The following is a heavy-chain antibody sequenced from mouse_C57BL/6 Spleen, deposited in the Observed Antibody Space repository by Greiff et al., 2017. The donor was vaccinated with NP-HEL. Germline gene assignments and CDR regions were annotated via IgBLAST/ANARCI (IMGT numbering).Heavy chain of an antibody. D-gene: IGHD2-4*01. CDR1: GFSLTSYG. J-gene: IGHJ4*01. CDR3: ARDDYDEKDGYYAMDY. Sequence: VQLQESGPGLVQPSQSLSITCTVSGFSLTSYGVHWVRQSPGKGLEWLGVIWRGGSTDYNAAFISRLSISKDNSKSHVFFKMNSLQADDTAIYYCARDDYDEKDGYYAMDYWGQGTSVTVSS. V-gene: IGHV2-2*01. CDR2: IWRGGST.